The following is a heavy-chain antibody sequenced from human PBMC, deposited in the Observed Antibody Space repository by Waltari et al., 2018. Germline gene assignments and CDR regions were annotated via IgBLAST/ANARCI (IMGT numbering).Heavy chain of an antibody. CDR2: IIPIFGTA. Sequence: QVQLVQSGAEVKKPGSSVKVPCKASGGTFSSYAISWVRQAPGKGLEWMGGIIPIFGTANYAQKFQGRVTITTDESTSTAYMELSSLRSEDTAVYYCARGAPGSYLGRFDYWGQGTLVTVSS. V-gene: IGHV1-69*05. CDR1: GGTFSSYA. J-gene: IGHJ4*02. D-gene: IGHD1-26*01. CDR3: ARGAPGSYLGRFDY.